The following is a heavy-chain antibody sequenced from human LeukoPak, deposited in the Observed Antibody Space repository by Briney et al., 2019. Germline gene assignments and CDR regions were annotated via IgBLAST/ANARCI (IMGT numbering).Heavy chain of an antibody. D-gene: IGHD4-17*01. CDR2: IKEDGSEK. Sequence: PGGSLRLSCAASGFTFSSYWMSWVRQAPGKGLEWVANIKEDGSEKNYVDSVKGRFTISRDNAKNSLYLQMNSLRAEDTAMYYCAREVYGDNYFDYWGQGTLVTVSS. CDR3: AREVYGDNYFDY. CDR1: GFTFSSYW. V-gene: IGHV3-7*05. J-gene: IGHJ4*02.